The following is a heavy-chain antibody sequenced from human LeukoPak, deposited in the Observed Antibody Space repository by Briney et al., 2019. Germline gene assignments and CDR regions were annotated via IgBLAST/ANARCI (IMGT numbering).Heavy chain of an antibody. D-gene: IGHD3-22*01. V-gene: IGHV4-59*01. CDR3: ARDYYDSSGYHPGSNWFDP. Sequence: SETLSLTCTVSGGSISSYYWSWIRQPPGKGLEWIGYIYYSGSTNYNPSLKSRVTISVDTSKNQFSLKLSSVTAADTAVYYCARDYYDSSGYHPGSNWFDPWGQGTLVTVSS. CDR1: GGSISSYY. CDR2: IYYSGST. J-gene: IGHJ5*02.